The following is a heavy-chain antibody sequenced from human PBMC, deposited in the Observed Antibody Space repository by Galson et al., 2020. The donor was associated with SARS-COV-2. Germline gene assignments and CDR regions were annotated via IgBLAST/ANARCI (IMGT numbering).Heavy chain of an antibody. CDR2: FDPEDGET. CDR1: GYTLTELS. D-gene: IGHD3-22*01. V-gene: IGHV1-24*01. J-gene: IGHJ5*02. CDR3: ALAYYYDSSGYYLGNWFDP. Sequence: ASVKVSCKVSGYTLTELSMHWVRQAPGKGLEWMGGFDPEDGETIYAQKFQGRVTMTEDTSTDTAYMELSSLRSEDTAVYYCALAYYYDSSGYYLGNWFDPWGQGTLVTVSS.